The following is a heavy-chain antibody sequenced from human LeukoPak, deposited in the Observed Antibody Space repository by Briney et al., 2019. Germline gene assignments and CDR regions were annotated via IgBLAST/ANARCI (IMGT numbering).Heavy chain of an antibody. CDR3: ARGSDYYYYGLDV. Sequence: SETLSLTSAVYGGSFSGYYWSWLRQPPGKGLEWIGEINHSGSTNYNPSLKSRVTISVDTSKNQFSLKLSSVTAADTAVYYCARGSDYYYYGLDVWGQGTTVTVSS. J-gene: IGHJ6*02. CDR1: GGSFSGYY. CDR2: INHSGST. V-gene: IGHV4-34*01.